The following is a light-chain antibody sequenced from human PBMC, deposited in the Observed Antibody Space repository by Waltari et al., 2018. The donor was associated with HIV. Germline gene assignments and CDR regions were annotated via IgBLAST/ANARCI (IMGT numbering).Light chain of an antibody. CDR3: AAWDGSLDGPV. V-gene: IGLV1-44*01. CDR2: GNN. CDR1: SSNIGRHA. Sequence: QPVLTQPPSASGTPGQRVIISCSGSSSNIGRHAVSWYQHLPGATPTLLIFGNNHRSSGVPDRFSGSKSATSASLAISGLRSVDEADYSCAAWDGSLDGPVFGGGTKLTVL. J-gene: IGLJ2*01.